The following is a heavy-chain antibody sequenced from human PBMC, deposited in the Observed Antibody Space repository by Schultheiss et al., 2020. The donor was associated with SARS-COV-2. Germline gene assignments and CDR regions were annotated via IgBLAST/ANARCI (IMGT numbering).Heavy chain of an antibody. CDR1: GGPFSGFG. J-gene: IGHJ6*02. CDR2: IIPLFGTT. D-gene: IGHD4-23*01. Sequence: KISCKASGGPFSGFGVSWVRQAPGQGLEWMGGIIPLFGTTLYAKRFQGRITITADESTRVVYMEMSSLRPEDTAIFYCARVATVATFYLGYGMDVWGQGTTVTVSS. CDR3: ARVATVATFYLGYGMDV. V-gene: IGHV1-69*01.